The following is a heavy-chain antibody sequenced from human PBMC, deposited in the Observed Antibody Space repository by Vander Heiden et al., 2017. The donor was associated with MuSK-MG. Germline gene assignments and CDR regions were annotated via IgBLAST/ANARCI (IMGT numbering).Heavy chain of an antibody. V-gene: IGHV3-30-3*01. CDR1: GFTFGGYA. J-gene: IGHJ4*02. D-gene: IGHD3-10*01. CDR2: ISYDGSNK. Sequence: QVQLVESGGGVVQPGWSLRLSCAASGFTFGGYAMHWVRQAPGKGLEWVAVISYDGSNKYYADSVKGRFTISRDNSKNTLYLQMNSLRAEDTAVYYCARDPSITMVQGNFDYWGQGTLVTVSS. CDR3: ARDPSITMVQGNFDY.